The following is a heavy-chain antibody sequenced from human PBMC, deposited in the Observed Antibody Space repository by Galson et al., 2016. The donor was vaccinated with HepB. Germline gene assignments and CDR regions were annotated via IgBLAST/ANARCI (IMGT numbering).Heavy chain of an antibody. CDR3: ASVADITADRRSDY. D-gene: IGHD1-20*01. V-gene: IGHV3-23*01. J-gene: IGHJ4*02. CDR1: GDSISSSSY. Sequence: ETLSLTCTVSGDSISSSSYYWGWIRQSPGKGLEWVSSISKSSDRTFYADSVKGRFTISRDNSKNTLYLQMNSLRVEDTAVYYCASVADITADRRSDYWGQGTLVTVSS. CDR2: ISKSSDRT.